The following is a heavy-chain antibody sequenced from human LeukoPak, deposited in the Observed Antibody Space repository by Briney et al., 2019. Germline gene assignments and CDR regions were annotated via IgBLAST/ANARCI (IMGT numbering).Heavy chain of an antibody. CDR3: ARRGGYSYGYPIFDP. CDR1: GYSFTNYW. V-gene: IGHV5-51*01. D-gene: IGHD5-18*01. J-gene: IGHJ5*02. CDR2: IYPGDSDT. Sequence: GESLKISCKGSGYSFTNYWIGWVRQMPGKGLEWMGIIYPGDSDTKYSPSFQGQVTISADKSISTAYLQWSSLKASDTAMYYCARRGGYSYGYPIFDPWGQGTLVTVSS.